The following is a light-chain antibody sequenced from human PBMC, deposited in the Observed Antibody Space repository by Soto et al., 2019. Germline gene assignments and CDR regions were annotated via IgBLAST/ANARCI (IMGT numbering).Light chain of an antibody. CDR3: QQYDSYST. Sequence: DIQMTQSPSALSASVGDRVTTTCQASQSISSWLAWYQQKPGRAPNLLIYDASTLESGVPSRFSGSESGTEFTLTISSLHPDYSATYYCQQYDSYSTFTQGAKVDIK. J-gene: IGKJ1*01. CDR2: DAS. CDR1: QSISSW. V-gene: IGKV1-5*01.